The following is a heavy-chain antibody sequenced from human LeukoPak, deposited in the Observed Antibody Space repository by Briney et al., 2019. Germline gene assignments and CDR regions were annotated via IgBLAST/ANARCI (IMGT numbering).Heavy chain of an antibody. CDR2: ISSSGSTI. J-gene: IGHJ3*02. Sequence: PGGSLRLSCAASGFTFSSYSMNWVRQAPGKGLEWVSYISSSGSTIYYADSVKGRFTISRDNAKNSLYLQMNSLRAEDTAVYYCARVIPGSDAFDIWGQGTMVTVSS. CDR3: ARVIPGSDAFDI. V-gene: IGHV3-48*04. D-gene: IGHD1-14*01. CDR1: GFTFSSYS.